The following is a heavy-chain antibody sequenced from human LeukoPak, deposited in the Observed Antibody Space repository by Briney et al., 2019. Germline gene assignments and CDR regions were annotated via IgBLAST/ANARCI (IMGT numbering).Heavy chain of an antibody. CDR1: GFTFSIYW. CDR3: ARVPVATISSG. J-gene: IGHJ4*02. V-gene: IGHV3-74*01. CDR2: INSDGSST. Sequence: PGGSLRLSCAASGFTFSIYWMHWVRQAPGKGLVWVSRINSDGSSTGYADSVKGRFTISRDNAKNTLYLQMNSLRAEDTAVYYCARVPVATISSGWGQGTLVTVSS. D-gene: IGHD5-24*01.